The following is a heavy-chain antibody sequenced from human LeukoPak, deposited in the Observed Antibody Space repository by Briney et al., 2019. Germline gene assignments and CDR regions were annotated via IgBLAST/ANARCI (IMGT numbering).Heavy chain of an antibody. V-gene: IGHV3-11*01. J-gene: IGHJ3*02. CDR2: ISSSGSTI. CDR3: AKETYYDFWSAYYRGNAFDI. CDR1: GFTFSDYY. D-gene: IGHD3-3*01. Sequence: GGSLRLSCAASGFTFSDYYMSWIRQAPGKGLEWVSYISSSGSTIYYADSVKGRFTISRDNAKNSLYLQMNSLRAEDTALYYCAKETYYDFWSAYYRGNAFDIWGQGTMVTVSS.